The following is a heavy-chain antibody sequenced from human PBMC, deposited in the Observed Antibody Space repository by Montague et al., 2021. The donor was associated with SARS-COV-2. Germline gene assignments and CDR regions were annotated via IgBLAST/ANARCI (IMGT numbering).Heavy chain of an antibody. D-gene: IGHD1-20*01. V-gene: IGHV4-39*07. Sequence: SETLSLTCTVSGGSISSSSYYWGWIRQLPGKGLEWIGSIYYSGSTYYNPSLKSRVTISVDTSKNQFSLKLSSVTAADTAVYYCARDQGYDCNYYYYYGMDVWGQGTTVTVSS. J-gene: IGHJ6*02. CDR1: GGSISSSSYY. CDR3: ARDQGYDCNYYYYYGMDV. CDR2: IYYSGST.